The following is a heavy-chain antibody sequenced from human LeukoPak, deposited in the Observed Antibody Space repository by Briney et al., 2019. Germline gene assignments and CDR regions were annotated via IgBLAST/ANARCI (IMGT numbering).Heavy chain of an antibody. CDR1: GFTFSSYA. J-gene: IGHJ4*02. CDR2: ISYDGSNK. V-gene: IGHV3-30*04. Sequence: GGSLRLSCAASGFTFSSYAMHWVRQAPGKGLEWVAVISYDGSNKYYADSVKGRFTISRDNSKNTLYLQMNSLRAEDTAVYYCARASMVLYYFDYWGQGTQVTVSS. CDR3: ARASMVLYYFDY. D-gene: IGHD2/OR15-2a*01.